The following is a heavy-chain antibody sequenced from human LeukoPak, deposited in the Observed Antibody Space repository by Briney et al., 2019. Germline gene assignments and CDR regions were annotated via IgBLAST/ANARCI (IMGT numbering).Heavy chain of an antibody. V-gene: IGHV4-39*07. Sequence: PSETLSLTCTVSGGSISSSSYYWGWIRQPPGKGLEWIGSIYYSGSTYYNPSLKSRVTISVDTSKNQFSLKLSSVTAADTAVYYCARENPGWLPYYFDYWGQGTLVTVSS. CDR1: GGSISSSSYY. J-gene: IGHJ4*02. CDR2: IYYSGST. CDR3: ARENPGWLPYYFDY. D-gene: IGHD5-24*01.